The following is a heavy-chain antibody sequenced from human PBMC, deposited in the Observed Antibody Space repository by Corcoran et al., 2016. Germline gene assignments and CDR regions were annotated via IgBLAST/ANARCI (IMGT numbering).Heavy chain of an antibody. CDR2: IIPVFPTP. Sequence: QVQLVQSGAEVKKPGSSVKVSCKASGDSFSSYAISWVRQAPGQGLEWMGAIIPVFPTPKYAQSFQGRVTITADESTSVVYMDLNNLSSEDTAVYYCARDLPSTGGALGSWGQGTLVTVSS. CDR1: GDSFSSYA. V-gene: IGHV1-69*01. J-gene: IGHJ4*02. D-gene: IGHD7-27*01. CDR3: ARDLPSTGGALGS.